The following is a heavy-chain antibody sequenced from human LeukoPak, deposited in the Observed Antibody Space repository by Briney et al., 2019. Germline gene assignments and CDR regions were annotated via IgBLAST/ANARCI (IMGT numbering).Heavy chain of an antibody. J-gene: IGHJ6*02. Sequence: GASVKVSCKASGYTFTGYYMHWVRQAPGQGLEWMGWINPNSGGTNYAQKFQGRVTMTRDTSISTAYMELSRLRSDDTAVYYCAREKSGITGTTTPPVHGMDVWGQGTTVTVSS. V-gene: IGHV1-2*02. CDR3: AREKSGITGTTTPPVHGMDV. CDR1: GYTFTGYY. D-gene: IGHD1-20*01. CDR2: INPNSGGT.